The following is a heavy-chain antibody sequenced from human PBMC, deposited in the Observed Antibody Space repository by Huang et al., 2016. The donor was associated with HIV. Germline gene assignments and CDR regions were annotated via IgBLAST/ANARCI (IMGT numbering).Heavy chain of an antibody. CDR2: IKTNTGNQ. V-gene: IGHV7-4-1*02. D-gene: IGHD3-22*01. J-gene: IGHJ4*02. CDR1: GYTFTSYV. Sequence: QVQLVQSGSELKKPGASVKVSCKASGYTFTSYVMNWVRQAPGQGLEWMGWIKTNTGNQTYAKGCTGRFVFSLDTSVSTAYLQISSLKAEDTAVYYCARAKDYYDSSGLDYWGQGTLVTVSS. CDR3: ARAKDYYDSSGLDY.